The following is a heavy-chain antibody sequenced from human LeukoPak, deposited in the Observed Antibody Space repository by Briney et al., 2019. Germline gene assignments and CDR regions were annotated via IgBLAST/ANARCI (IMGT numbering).Heavy chain of an antibody. CDR3: AKSNDDSGKKYFDY. V-gene: IGHV3-66*01. CDR1: GFTFSSYS. D-gene: IGHD3-22*01. CDR2: INSGGGT. Sequence: PGGSLRLSCTASGFTFSSYSLNWVRQAPGKGLEWVSFINSGGGTSYTDSVKGRFTISRDNSKNTLYLQMNSLRAEDTAVYYCAKSNDDSGKKYFDYWGQGTLVTVSS. J-gene: IGHJ4*02.